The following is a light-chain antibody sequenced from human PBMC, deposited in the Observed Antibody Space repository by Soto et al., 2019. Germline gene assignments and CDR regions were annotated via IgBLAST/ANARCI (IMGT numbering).Light chain of an antibody. CDR1: SSDVGGYNS. CDR2: EVS. J-gene: IGLJ3*02. CDR3: SSYTSSNTHWM. V-gene: IGLV2-14*01. Sequence: QSALTQPASVSGSPGQSITISCTGTSSDVGGYNSVSWYQQHPGKAPKLMIYEVSNRPSGVSNRFSGSKSGNTASLTISGLQAEDEADYYCSSYTSSNTHWMFGGGTKPDRP.